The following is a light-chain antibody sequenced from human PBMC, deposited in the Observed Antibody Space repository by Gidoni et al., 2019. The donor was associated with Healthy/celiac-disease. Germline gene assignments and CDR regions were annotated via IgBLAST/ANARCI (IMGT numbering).Light chain of an antibody. CDR1: QSVSSN. CDR3: QQYNNWPPLT. J-gene: IGKJ4*01. CDR2: GAS. Sequence: EIVMTQSPATLSVSPGERATLSCRASQSVSSNLAWYQQKPGQAPRLLIYGASTRATGIPVRFSVSGSGTEFTLTLSSLQSEDFAVYYCQQYNNWPPLTFGGGTKVEIK. V-gene: IGKV3-15*01.